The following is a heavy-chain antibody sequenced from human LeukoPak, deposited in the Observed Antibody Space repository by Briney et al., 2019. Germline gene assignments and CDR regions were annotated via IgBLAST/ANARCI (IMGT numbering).Heavy chain of an antibody. CDR2: INHSGST. V-gene: IGHV4-34*01. Sequence: SETLSLTCAVYGGSFSGYYWSWIRQPPGKGLEWIGEINHSGSTNYNPSLKSRVTISVDTSKNQFSLKLSSVTAADTTVYYCARGQQLVRRFDYWGQETLVTVSS. D-gene: IGHD6-13*01. CDR3: ARGQQLVRRFDY. J-gene: IGHJ4*02. CDR1: GGSFSGYY.